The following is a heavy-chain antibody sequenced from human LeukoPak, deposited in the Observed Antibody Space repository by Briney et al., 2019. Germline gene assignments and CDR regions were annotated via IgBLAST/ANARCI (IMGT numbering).Heavy chain of an antibody. J-gene: IGHJ3*02. D-gene: IGHD3-10*01. V-gene: IGHV4-34*01. Sequence: SETLSLTCAVYGGSFRGYYWSWIRQPPGKGLEWIGEINHSGSTNYNPSLKSRVTISVDTSKNQFSLKLSSVTAADTAVYYCARRTVRYYGSGTGTFDIWGQETMVTVSS. CDR2: INHSGST. CDR3: ARRTVRYYGSGTGTFDI. CDR1: GGSFRGYY.